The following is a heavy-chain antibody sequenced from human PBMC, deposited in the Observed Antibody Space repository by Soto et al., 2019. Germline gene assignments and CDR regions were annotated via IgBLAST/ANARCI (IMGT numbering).Heavy chain of an antibody. V-gene: IGHV1-2*04. CDR1: GDSFTDYH. CDR2: INPKSGGT. J-gene: IGHJ6*02. CDR3: ARGDSTDCSNGVCSFFYNHDMDV. D-gene: IGHD2-8*01. Sequence: GASGKVSCKASGDSFTDYHIHWVRQAPGQGLEWLGRINPKSGGTSTAQKFQGWVTMTTDTSISTASMELTRLTSDDTAIYYCARGDSTDCSNGVCSFFYNHDMDVWGQGTTVTVSS.